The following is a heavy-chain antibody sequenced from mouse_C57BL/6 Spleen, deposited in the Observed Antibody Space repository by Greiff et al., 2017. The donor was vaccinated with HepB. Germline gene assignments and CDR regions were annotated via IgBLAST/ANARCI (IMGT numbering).Heavy chain of an antibody. J-gene: IGHJ4*01. CDR3: ARGGGYDAMDY. Sequence: EVMLVESGPGMVKPSQSLSLTCTVTGYSITSGYDWHWIRHFPGNKLEWMGYISYSGSTNYNPSLKSRISITHDTSKNHFFLKLNSVTTEDTATYYCARGGGYDAMDYWGQGTSVTVSS. CDR1: GYSITSGYD. V-gene: IGHV3-1*01. D-gene: IGHD1-1*02. CDR2: ISYSGST.